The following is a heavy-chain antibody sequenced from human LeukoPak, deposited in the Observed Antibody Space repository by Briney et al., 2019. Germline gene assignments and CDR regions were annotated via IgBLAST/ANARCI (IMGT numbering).Heavy chain of an antibody. CDR1: GYSFTSYW. D-gene: IGHD3-10*01. J-gene: IGHJ6*03. CDR3: ARSPQYGSGSYYKDYYYYMDV. V-gene: IGHV5-51*01. CDR2: IYPGDSGT. Sequence: GESLKISCKGSGYSFTSYWIGWVRQMPGKGLERMGIIYPGDSGTRYSPSFQGQVTISADKSISTAYLQWSSLKASDTAMYYCARSPQYGSGSYYKDYYYYMDVWGKGTTVTVSS.